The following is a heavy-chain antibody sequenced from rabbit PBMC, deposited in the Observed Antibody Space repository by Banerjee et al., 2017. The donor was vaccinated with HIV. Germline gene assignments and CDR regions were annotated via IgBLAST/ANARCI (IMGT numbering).Heavy chain of an antibody. V-gene: IGHV1S21*01. CDR1: GFDFSSYG. J-gene: IGHJ4*01. CDR2: ITYGGST. Sequence: EQLEESGGDLVKPEGSLKLSCKASGFDFSSYGVSWVRQAPGKGLEWIGYITYGGSTFYASWAKGRFTISRTSTTVDLKMTSLTAADTATYFCARDLTGVIGWNFNLWGQGTLVTVS. CDR3: ARDLTGVIGWNFNL. D-gene: IGHD1-1*01.